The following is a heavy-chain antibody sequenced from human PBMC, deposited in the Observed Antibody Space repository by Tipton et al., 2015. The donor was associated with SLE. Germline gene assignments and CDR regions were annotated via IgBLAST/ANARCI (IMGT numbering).Heavy chain of an antibody. V-gene: IGHV3-13*01. CDR1: GFTFNKYD. Sequence: SLRLSCAASGFTFNKYDMYWVRQPTGRGLEWISVIGTASDTYYPGSVKGRFTISRENAKSTLFLQMNSLRAEDSAVYYCASGYRTDSWGQGTLVTVSS. D-gene: IGHD3-16*02. J-gene: IGHJ4*02. CDR3: ASGYRTDS. CDR2: IGTASDT.